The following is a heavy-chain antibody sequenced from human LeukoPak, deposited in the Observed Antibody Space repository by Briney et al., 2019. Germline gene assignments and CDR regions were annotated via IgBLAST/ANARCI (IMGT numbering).Heavy chain of an antibody. J-gene: IGHJ6*02. CDR1: GFTFSSYD. CDR3: TRDGTVVRGLPRRARTFYGMDV. V-gene: IGHV3-13*01. CDR2: IDTAGDT. D-gene: IGHD3-10*01. Sequence: PGGSLRLSCAASGFTFSSYDMHWVRQATGKGLEWVSAIDTAGDTYYPGSVKGRFTISRENAKNSLYLQVNSLRAEDTAVYYCTRDGTVVRGLPRRARTFYGMDVWGQGTTVTVSS.